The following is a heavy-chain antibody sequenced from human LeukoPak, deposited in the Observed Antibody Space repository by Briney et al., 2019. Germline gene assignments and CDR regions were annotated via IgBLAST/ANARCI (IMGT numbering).Heavy chain of an antibody. CDR1: GYTFTGYY. CDR3: AREFELRFLEWETGFDY. Sequence: ASVKVSCKASGYTFTGYYMHWVRQAPGQGLEWMGIINPSGGSTSYAQKFQGRVTMTRDMSTSTVYMELSSLRSEDTAVYYCAREFELRFLEWETGFDYWGQGTLVTVSS. J-gene: IGHJ4*02. D-gene: IGHD3-3*01. CDR2: INPSGGST. V-gene: IGHV1-46*01.